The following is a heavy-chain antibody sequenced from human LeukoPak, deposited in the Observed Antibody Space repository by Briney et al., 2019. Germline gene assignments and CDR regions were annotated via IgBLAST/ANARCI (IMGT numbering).Heavy chain of an antibody. CDR1: GFTFSTYN. CDR2: ITTGSTDL. CDR3: ARDLPGVPIDH. V-gene: IGHV3-21*06. Sequence: GGSLRLSCAASGFTFSTYNMNWLRQAPGKGLEWVSSITTGSTDLYYADSLKGRFTISRDDAKNSVYLQMNSLRVEDTAVYYCARDLPGVPIDHWGQGILVTVSS. J-gene: IGHJ4*02. D-gene: IGHD7-27*01.